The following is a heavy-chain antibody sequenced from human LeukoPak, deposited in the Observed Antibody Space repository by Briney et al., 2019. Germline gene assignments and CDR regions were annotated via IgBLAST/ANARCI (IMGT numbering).Heavy chain of an antibody. CDR3: ASPTDSGSYWAFDY. CDR2: IIPIFGTA. D-gene: IGHD1-26*01. Sequence: SVKVSCKASGGTFSSYAISWVRQAPGQGLEWMGGIIPIFGTANYAQKFQGRVTITADESTSTAYMELSSLRSEDTAVYYCASPTDSGSYWAFDYWGQGTLVTVSS. V-gene: IGHV1-69*13. CDR1: GGTFSSYA. J-gene: IGHJ4*02.